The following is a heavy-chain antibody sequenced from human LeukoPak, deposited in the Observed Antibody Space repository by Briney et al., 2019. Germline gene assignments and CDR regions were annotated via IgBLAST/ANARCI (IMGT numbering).Heavy chain of an antibody. J-gene: IGHJ4*02. CDR3: ARADDSSGYYKVQGVYFDY. CDR2: IYYSGST. D-gene: IGHD3-22*01. CDR1: GGSISSYY. Sequence: SETLSLTCTVSGGSISSYYWSWIRQPPGKGLEWIGYIYYSGSTNYNPSLKSRVTISVDTSKNQFSLKLSSVTAADTAVYYCARADDSSGYYKVQGVYFDYWGQGTLVTVSS. V-gene: IGHV4-59*01.